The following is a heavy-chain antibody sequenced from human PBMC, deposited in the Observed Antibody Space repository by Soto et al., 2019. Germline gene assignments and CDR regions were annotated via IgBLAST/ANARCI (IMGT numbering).Heavy chain of an antibody. J-gene: IGHJ6*02. CDR1: GYTFTSYD. V-gene: IGHV1-8*01. Sequence: ASVKVSCKASGYTFTSYDINWVRQATGQGLEWMGWMNPNSGNTGYAQKFQGRVTITRDTSASTAYMELSSLRSEDTAVYYCARDTNDFWSGYRSYYYGMDVWGQGTTVTVSS. D-gene: IGHD3-3*01. CDR2: MNPNSGNT. CDR3: ARDTNDFWSGYRSYYYGMDV.